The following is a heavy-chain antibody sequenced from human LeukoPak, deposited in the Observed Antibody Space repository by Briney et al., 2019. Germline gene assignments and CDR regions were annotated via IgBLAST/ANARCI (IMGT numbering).Heavy chain of an antibody. D-gene: IGHD4-4*01. CDR1: GYTFTGYY. Sequence: VASVKVSCKASGYTFTGYYMHWVRQAPGQGLEWMGWINPNSGGTNYAQKFQGRVTMTRDTSISTAYMELSRLRSDDTAVYYCARPDYSNSPLFDYWGQGTLVTVSS. J-gene: IGHJ4*02. CDR3: ARPDYSNSPLFDY. CDR2: INPNSGGT. V-gene: IGHV1-2*02.